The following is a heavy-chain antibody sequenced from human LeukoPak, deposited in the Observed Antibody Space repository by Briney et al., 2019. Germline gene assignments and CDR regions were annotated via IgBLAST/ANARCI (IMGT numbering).Heavy chain of an antibody. CDR3: ARLLKPMIRGVSAVEY. V-gene: IGHV3-48*03. CDR1: GFTFSTYE. J-gene: IGHJ4*02. CDR2: IRSSGSTI. D-gene: IGHD3-10*01. Sequence: GGALRLSCAVSGFTFSTYEMNCVRQAPGKGLEWVSYIRSSGSTIYDADSVSGRFTISRDNAQNSLYLQMNSLRAEDTAVYYCARLLKPMIRGVSAVEYWGQGTLVTVSS.